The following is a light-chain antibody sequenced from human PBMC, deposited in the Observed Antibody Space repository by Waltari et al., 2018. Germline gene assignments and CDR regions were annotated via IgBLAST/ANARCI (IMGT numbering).Light chain of an antibody. V-gene: IGLV2-14*03. J-gene: IGLJ2*01. CDR2: DVS. CDR3: SSYTGSSTLVV. Sequence: QSALTQPASVSGSPGQSITISCTGTRSDVGGYNYVSWYQQHPGKAPKLMIYDVSDRPSGVSSRFSGSKYGNTASLIISGLQAEDEADYYCSSYTGSSTLVVFGGGTKLTVL. CDR1: RSDVGGYNY.